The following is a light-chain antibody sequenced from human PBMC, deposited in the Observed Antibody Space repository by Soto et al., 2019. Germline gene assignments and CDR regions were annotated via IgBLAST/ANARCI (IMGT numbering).Light chain of an antibody. V-gene: IGKV1-5*03. J-gene: IGKJ1*01. CDR1: QSNY. CDR3: QQYESFPRT. Sequence: DIQMTQSPSTLSASVGDRVTITCRASQSNYLAWYQQKPGKAPKLLIYKASSLESGVPSRFSGSGSGTEFTLSISSLQPDDFATYYCQQYESFPRTFGQGTKVEIK. CDR2: KAS.